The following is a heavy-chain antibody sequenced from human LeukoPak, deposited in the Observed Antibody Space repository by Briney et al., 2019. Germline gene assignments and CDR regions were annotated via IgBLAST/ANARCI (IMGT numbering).Heavy chain of an antibody. V-gene: IGHV1-18*01. D-gene: IGHD6-19*01. CDR2: ISAYNGYT. J-gene: IGHJ2*01. CDR3: ARDPSNTSGRYQYFDL. CDR1: GYTFNHHG. Sequence: ASVKVSCTASGYTFNHHGITWVRQAPGQGLEWMGWISAYNGYTKYAQEFQGRVTMTTDTPTSTAYMELRSLRSDDTALYYCARDPSNTSGRYQYFDLWGRGTLVTVSS.